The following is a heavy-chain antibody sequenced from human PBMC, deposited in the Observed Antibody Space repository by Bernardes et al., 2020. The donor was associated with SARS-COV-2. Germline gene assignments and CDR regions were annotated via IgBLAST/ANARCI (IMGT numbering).Heavy chain of an antibody. Sequence: ETLSLTCTVSGGSVSSGSYYWSWIRQPPGKGLEWIGYIYYSGSTNYNPSLKSRVTISVDTSKNQFSLKLSSVTAADTAVYYCARDQRITIFGVVIEGAFDYWGQGTLVTVSS. V-gene: IGHV4-61*01. D-gene: IGHD3-3*01. J-gene: IGHJ4*02. CDR2: IYYSGST. CDR1: GGSVSSGSYY. CDR3: ARDQRITIFGVVIEGAFDY.